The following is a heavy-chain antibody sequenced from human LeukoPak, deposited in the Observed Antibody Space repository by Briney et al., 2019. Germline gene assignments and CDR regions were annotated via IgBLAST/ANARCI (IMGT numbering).Heavy chain of an antibody. V-gene: IGHV3-43D*03. CDR2: ISWDGGST. D-gene: IGHD5-18*01. CDR1: GFTFDDCA. Sequence: PGGSLRLSCAASGFTFDDCAMHWVRQAPAKGLDWVSLISWDGGSTYYADSVKGRFTISRDNSKNSLYLQMNSLRAEDTALYYCAKDGGDTAMVTPYYYYYYMDVWGKGTTVTVSS. CDR3: AKDGGDTAMVTPYYYYYYMDV. J-gene: IGHJ6*03.